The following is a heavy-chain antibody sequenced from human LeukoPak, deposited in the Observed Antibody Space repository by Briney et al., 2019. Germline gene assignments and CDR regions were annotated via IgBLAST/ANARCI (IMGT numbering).Heavy chain of an antibody. J-gene: IGHJ4*02. CDR1: GFTFSSYM. D-gene: IGHD1-26*01. CDR2: ISSSSGTI. CDR3: ARVGIVGTVRYYFDY. V-gene: IGHV3-48*01. Sequence: GGSLRLSCAASGFTFSSYMMNWVRQAPGKGLEWISFISSSSGTIYYADSVKGRFTVSRDNAKNSLSLQMNSLRAEDTAIYYCARVGIVGTVRYYFDYWGQGNLVTVSS.